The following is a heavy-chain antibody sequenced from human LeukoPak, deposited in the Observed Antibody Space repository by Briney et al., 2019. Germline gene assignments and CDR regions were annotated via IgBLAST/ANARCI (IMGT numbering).Heavy chain of an antibody. Sequence: GASVKVSCKASGYTFTSYGISWVRQAPGQGLEWMGIINPSGGGTTYAQKFQGRVTMNTDSSTSTAYMELSSLRSEDTAVYYCARKWGDAFHIWGQGTMVIVSS. CDR3: ARKWGDAFHI. CDR2: INPSGGGT. CDR1: GYTFTSYG. V-gene: IGHV1-46*01. D-gene: IGHD1-26*01. J-gene: IGHJ3*02.